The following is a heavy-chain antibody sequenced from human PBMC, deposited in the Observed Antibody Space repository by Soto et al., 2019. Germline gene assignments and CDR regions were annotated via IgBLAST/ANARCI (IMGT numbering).Heavy chain of an antibody. J-gene: IGHJ4*02. D-gene: IGHD1-1*01. Sequence: EVQLLESGGDLVQPGGSLRLSCAASGFTLSSFAMSWVRQAPGKGLEWVSTISGSGGNTYYADSVKGRFTISRDNSKNKLYLQMNSLRAEDTAVYYCASNFRYFDYWGQGTLVTVSS. V-gene: IGHV3-23*01. CDR2: ISGSGGNT. CDR1: GFTLSSFA. CDR3: ASNFRYFDY.